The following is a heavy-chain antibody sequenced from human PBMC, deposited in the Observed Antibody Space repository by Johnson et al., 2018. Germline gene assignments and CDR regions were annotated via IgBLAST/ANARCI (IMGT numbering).Heavy chain of an antibody. CDR1: GFTFSSYG. D-gene: IGHD6-19*01. V-gene: IGHV3-33*06. CDR2: IWYDGSNK. CDR3: AKRGGIAVAGWDDAFDI. Sequence: VQLVESGGGVVQPGRSLRLSCAASGFTFSSYGMHWVRQAPGKGLEWVAVIWYDGSNKYYADSVKGRFTISRDNSKNTLYLQMNSLRAEDTAVYYCAKRGGIAVAGWDDAFDIWGQGTMVTVSS. J-gene: IGHJ3*02.